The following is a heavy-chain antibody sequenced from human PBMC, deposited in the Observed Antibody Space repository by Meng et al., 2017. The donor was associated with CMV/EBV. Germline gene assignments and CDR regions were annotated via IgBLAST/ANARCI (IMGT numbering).Heavy chain of an antibody. CDR3: ARGSYFPGGP. V-gene: IGHV4-34*01. J-gene: IGHJ5*02. CDR2: INHSAST. CDR1: GGSLSGYY. D-gene: IGHD3-10*01. Sequence: RTCAVYGGSLSGYYCSWIRQPPGKGLEWIGEINHSASTNYSPSLKSRVTISVDTSKNQFSLKLSSVTAADTAVYYCARGSYFPGGPWGQGTLVTVSS.